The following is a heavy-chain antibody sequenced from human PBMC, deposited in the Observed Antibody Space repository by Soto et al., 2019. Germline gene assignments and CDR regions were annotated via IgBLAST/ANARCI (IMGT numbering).Heavy chain of an antibody. CDR1: GGSFSGYY. D-gene: IGHD6-19*01. CDR2: INHSGST. CDR3: ARVELWLVFFDY. J-gene: IGHJ4*02. Sequence: SETLSLTCAVYGGSFSGYYWSWIRQPPGKGLEWIGEINHSGSTNYNPSLKSRVTISVDTSKNQFSLKLSSVTAADTAVYYCARVELWLVFFDYWGQGTLITVSS. V-gene: IGHV4-34*01.